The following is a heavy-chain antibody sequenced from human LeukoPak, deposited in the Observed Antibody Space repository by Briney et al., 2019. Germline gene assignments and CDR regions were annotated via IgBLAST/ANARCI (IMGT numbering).Heavy chain of an antibody. CDR2: ISYDGSNK. CDR1: GFTFSSSA. Sequence: GGSLRLSCAASGFTFSSSAMHWVRQAPGKGLEWVAVISYDGSNKYYADSVKGRFTISRDNSKNTLYLQMNSLRAEDTAVYYCARDFYSSGLIDYWGQGTLVTVSS. D-gene: IGHD6-19*01. J-gene: IGHJ4*02. CDR3: ARDFYSSGLIDY. V-gene: IGHV3-30-3*01.